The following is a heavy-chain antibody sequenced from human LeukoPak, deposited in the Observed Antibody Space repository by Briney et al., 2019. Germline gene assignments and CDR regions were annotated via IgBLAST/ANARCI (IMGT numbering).Heavy chain of an antibody. CDR2: ISSSSSYI. V-gene: IGHV3-21*04. Sequence: GGSLRLSCAASGFTFSSYSMNWVRQAPGKGLEWVSSISSSSSYIYYADSVKGRFTISRDNAKNSLYLQMISLRAEDTAVYYCARDPRDGYNSPDYWGQGTLVTVSS. CDR3: ARDPRDGYNSPDY. D-gene: IGHD5-24*01. CDR1: GFTFSSYS. J-gene: IGHJ4*02.